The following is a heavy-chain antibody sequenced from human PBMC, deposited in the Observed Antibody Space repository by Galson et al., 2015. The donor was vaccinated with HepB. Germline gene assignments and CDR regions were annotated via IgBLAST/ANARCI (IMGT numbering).Heavy chain of an antibody. D-gene: IGHD6-13*01. CDR2: ISGSGGST. CDR3: AKGQKQLVPHYYYGMDV. CDR1: GFTFSSYA. Sequence: SLRLSCAASGFTFSSYAMSWVRQAPGKGLEWVSAISGSGGSTYYADSVKGRFTISRDNSKNTLYLQMNSMRAEDTAVYYCAKGQKQLVPHYYYGMDVWGQGTTVTVSS. J-gene: IGHJ6*02. V-gene: IGHV3-23*01.